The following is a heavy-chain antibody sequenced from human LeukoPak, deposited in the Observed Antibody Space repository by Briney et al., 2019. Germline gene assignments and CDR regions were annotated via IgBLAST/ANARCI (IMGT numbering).Heavy chain of an antibody. V-gene: IGHV4-39*07. D-gene: IGHD3-22*01. CDR1: GGSISSSSYY. Sequence: SETLSLTCTVSGGSISSSSYYWGWIRQPPGKGLEWIGHIYYSGSTNYNPSLKSRVTIAVDTSKNHFSLKLSSVTAADTAVYYCTRNYDSSGYTTFGYWGRGTLVTVSS. CDR2: IYYSGST. J-gene: IGHJ4*02. CDR3: TRNYDSSGYTTFGY.